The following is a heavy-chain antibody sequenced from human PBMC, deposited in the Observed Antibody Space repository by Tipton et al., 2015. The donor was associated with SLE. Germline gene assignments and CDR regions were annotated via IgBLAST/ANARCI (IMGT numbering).Heavy chain of an antibody. CDR1: GYTFSNYG. V-gene: IGHV1-18*01. CDR2: ISAYNGNT. Sequence: QLVQSGPEVKKPGASVKVSCKASGYTFSNYGITWVRQAPGQGLEWMGWISAYNGNTNYGHGRVTLTTDTSTSTAYMELWSLTPDDTAVYYCARDRAYEDDWAEWFDPWGQGTLVIVSS. CDR3: ARDRAYEDDWAEWFDP. D-gene: IGHD3-3*01. J-gene: IGHJ5*02.